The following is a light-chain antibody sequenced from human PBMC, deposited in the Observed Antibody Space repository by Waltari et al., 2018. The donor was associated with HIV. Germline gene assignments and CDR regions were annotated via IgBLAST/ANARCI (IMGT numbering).Light chain of an antibody. Sequence: QSVLTQTPSLSGPPGQRVTISCSGGYSNIGSNTVNWYQQFPGTAPRLLIYSNNQRPSGVPDRFSGSKSGTSASLVISELQSQDEADYHCAAWDDSLHGELFGGGTKLTVL. V-gene: IGLV1-44*01. CDR1: YSNIGSNT. CDR2: SNN. J-gene: IGLJ2*01. CDR3: AAWDDSLHGEL.